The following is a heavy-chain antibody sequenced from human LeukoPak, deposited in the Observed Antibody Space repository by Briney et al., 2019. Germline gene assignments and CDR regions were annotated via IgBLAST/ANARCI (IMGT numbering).Heavy chain of an antibody. J-gene: IGHJ4*02. V-gene: IGHV3-9*01. CDR3: ARSGTKRGYSYGSNFDY. CDR2: ISWNSGSI. CDR1: GFTFDDYA. D-gene: IGHD5-18*01. Sequence: GGSLRLSCAASGFTFDDYAMHWVRQAPGKGLEWVSGISWNSGSIGYADSVEGRFTISRDNAKNSLYLQMNSLRAEDTALYYCARSGTKRGYSYGSNFDYWGQGTLVTVSS.